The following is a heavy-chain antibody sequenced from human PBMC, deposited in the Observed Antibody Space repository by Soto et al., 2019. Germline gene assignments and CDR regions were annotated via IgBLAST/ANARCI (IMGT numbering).Heavy chain of an antibody. Sequence: QVQLQESGPGLVKPSETLSLTCTVSGGSISGYYWSWIRQPPGKGLEWIGYVYYSGSTNYNPSLKSRVTISVDTSKNQFSLELNSVTVADTAVYYCARGRQWLDDWGQGTLVTVSS. J-gene: IGHJ4*02. CDR3: ARGRQWLDD. CDR2: VYYSGST. V-gene: IGHV4-59*01. CDR1: GGSISGYY. D-gene: IGHD6-19*01.